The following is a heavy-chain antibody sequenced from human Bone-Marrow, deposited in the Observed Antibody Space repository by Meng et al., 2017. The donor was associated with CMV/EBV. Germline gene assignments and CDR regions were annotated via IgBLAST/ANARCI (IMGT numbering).Heavy chain of an antibody. Sequence: SETLSLTCTVSGGSISSSSYYWGWIRQPPGKGLEWIGSIYYSGSTYYNPSLKSRVTISVDTSKNQFSLKLSSVTAADTAVYYGARGAYDFWSGYRYYGMDVWGQGTTVTVSS. J-gene: IGHJ6*02. CDR2: IYYSGST. CDR3: ARGAYDFWSGYRYYGMDV. V-gene: IGHV4-39*07. D-gene: IGHD3-3*01. CDR1: GGSISSSSYY.